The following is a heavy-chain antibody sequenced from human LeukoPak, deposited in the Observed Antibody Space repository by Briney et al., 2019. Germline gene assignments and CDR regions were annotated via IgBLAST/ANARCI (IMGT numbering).Heavy chain of an antibody. CDR1: GFTFSSYG. J-gene: IGHJ3*02. CDR2: IRYEGSNK. Sequence: GGSLRLSCAASGFTFSSYGMHWVREAPGKGLEWVAFIRYEGSNKYYADSVKGRFTISRDNSKNTLYLQMNSLRDEDTAVYYCAKGRARYYDSSGYSGGDAFDIWGQGTMVTVSS. D-gene: IGHD3-22*01. V-gene: IGHV3-30*02. CDR3: AKGRARYYDSSGYSGGDAFDI.